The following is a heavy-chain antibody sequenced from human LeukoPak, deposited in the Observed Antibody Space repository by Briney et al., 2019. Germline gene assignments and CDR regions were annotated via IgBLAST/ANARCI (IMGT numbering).Heavy chain of an antibody. Sequence: SETLSLTCTVSGVSITTYYWGWIRQPPGKGLEWIGSIYYSGNTYYNPSLISRVTISVDTSKNQFSLKLSSVTAADTAVYYCARGEVRQLAYWGQGTLVIVSS. D-gene: IGHD6-13*01. CDR3: ARGEVRQLAY. J-gene: IGHJ4*02. CDR2: IYYSGNT. CDR1: GVSITTYY. V-gene: IGHV4-39*07.